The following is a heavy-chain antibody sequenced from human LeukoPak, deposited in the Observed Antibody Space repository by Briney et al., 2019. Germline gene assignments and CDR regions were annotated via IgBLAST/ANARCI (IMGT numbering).Heavy chain of an antibody. V-gene: IGHV3-30*18. CDR2: ISYDGSNK. CDR1: GFTFSSYG. J-gene: IGHJ4*02. CDR3: AKDNGMYYYDL. D-gene: IGHD3-22*01. Sequence: GGSLRLSCEASGFTFSSYGMHWVRQAPGKGLEWVAVISYDGSNKYYADSVKGRFTISRDNSKNTLYLQMNSLRAEDTAVYYCAKDNGMYYYDLWGQGTLVTVSS.